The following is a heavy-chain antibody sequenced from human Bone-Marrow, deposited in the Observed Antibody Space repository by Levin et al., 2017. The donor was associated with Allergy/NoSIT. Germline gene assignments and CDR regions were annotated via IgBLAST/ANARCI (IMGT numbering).Heavy chain of an antibody. CDR1: GGSIRSGGYY. J-gene: IGHJ4*02. CDR2: IYDSGST. D-gene: IGHD5-18*01. CDR3: ARIPDTTSEFDY. Sequence: LRLSCTVSGGSIRSGGYYWSWIRQHPGKGLEWIGYIYDSGSTSYNPSLESRVAISVDTSKNQFYLKLTSLTAADTAVYYCARIPDTTSEFDYWGQGTLVTVSP. V-gene: IGHV4-31*03.